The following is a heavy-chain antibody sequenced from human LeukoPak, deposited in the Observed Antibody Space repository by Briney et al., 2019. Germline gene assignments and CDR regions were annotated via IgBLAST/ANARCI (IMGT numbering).Heavy chain of an antibody. CDR2: ISSSGSTI. CDR1: GFTFSSYE. J-gene: IGHJ4*02. CDR3: ARAAPTMIVVVPGSMGLPTFDY. D-gene: IGHD3-22*01. Sequence: GGSLRLSCAASGFTFSSYEMNWVRQAPGKGLEWVSYISSSGSTIYYADSVKGRFTISRDNAKNSLYLQMNSLRAEDTAVYYCARAAPTMIVVVPGSMGLPTFDYWGQGTLVTVSS. V-gene: IGHV3-48*03.